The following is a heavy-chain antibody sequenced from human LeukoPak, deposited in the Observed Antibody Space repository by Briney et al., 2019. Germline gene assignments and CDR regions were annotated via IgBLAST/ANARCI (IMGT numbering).Heavy chain of an antibody. CDR2: MDPDSGNT. Sequence: GASVKVSCKTSGYTFTSYDINWLRQATGQGLEWMGWMDPDSGNTGYAQKFQGRVTMTRDTSISTAYMELSSLRSDDTAVYYCARVNSSGWFYFDYWGQGTLVTVSS. J-gene: IGHJ4*02. CDR1: GYTFTSYD. CDR3: ARVNSSGWFYFDY. V-gene: IGHV1-8*02. D-gene: IGHD6-19*01.